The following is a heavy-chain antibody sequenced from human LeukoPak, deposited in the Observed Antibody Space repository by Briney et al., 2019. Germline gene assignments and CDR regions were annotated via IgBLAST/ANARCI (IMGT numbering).Heavy chain of an antibody. CDR2: ISYDGSNK. D-gene: IGHD2-8*01. CDR3: AKSIGNEMVGYFDY. Sequence: GGSLRLSCAAPGFTFSSYAMHWVRQAPGKGLEWVAVISYDGSNKYYADSAKGRFTISRDNSKNTLYLQMNSLRAEDTAVYYCAKSIGNEMVGYFDYWGQGTLVTVSS. V-gene: IGHV3-30*04. CDR1: GFTFSSYA. J-gene: IGHJ4*02.